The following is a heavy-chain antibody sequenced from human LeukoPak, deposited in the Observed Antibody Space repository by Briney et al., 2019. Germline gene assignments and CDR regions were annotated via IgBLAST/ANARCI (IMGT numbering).Heavy chain of an antibody. CDR1: GDSISGSSYF. V-gene: IGHV4-39*07. CDR3: ATDKGPYSGSWYPNWFDP. CDR2: IYYSGST. J-gene: IGHJ5*02. D-gene: IGHD6-13*01. Sequence: PSETLSLTCTVSGDSISGSSYFWGWIRQPPGKGLEWIGSIYYSGSTYYNPSLKSRVTISVDTSKNQFSLKLSSVTAADTAKYYCATDKGPYSGSWYPNWFDPWGQGTLVTVSS.